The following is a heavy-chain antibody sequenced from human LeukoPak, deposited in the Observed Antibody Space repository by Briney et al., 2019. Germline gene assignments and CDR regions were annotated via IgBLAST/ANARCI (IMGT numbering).Heavy chain of an antibody. CDR3: ARDPWAAVGYYFDY. CDR1: GFTFSTCA. V-gene: IGHV3-23*01. CDR2: ISGGGDIT. J-gene: IGHJ4*02. Sequence: GGSLRLSCAAFGFTFSTCAMSWVRQAPGKGLDWVSAISGGGDITYYADSVKGRFTISRDNSKNTLYLQMNSLRAEDTAVYYCARDPWAAVGYYFDYWGQGTLVTVSS. D-gene: IGHD6-13*01.